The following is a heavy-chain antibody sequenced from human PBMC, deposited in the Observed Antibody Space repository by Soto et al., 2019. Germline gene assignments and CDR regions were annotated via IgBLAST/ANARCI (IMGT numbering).Heavy chain of an antibody. V-gene: IGHV4-61*01. Sequence: QVQLQESGPGLVKPSETLSLTCSVSGDFVTSGSYHWTWIRQSPEKGLEWIGQTGSTNYNPSPKSRTTRSVDTSKNQLSLTLSSVTAADTAVYYCAVFITGAGGDGYWGQGPLVTVSS. CDR3: AVFITGAGGDGY. J-gene: IGHJ4*02. CDR1: GDFVTSGSYH. CDR2: QTGST. D-gene: IGHD3-10*01.